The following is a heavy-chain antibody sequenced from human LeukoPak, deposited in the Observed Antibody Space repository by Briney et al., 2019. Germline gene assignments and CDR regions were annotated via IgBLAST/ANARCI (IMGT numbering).Heavy chain of an antibody. Sequence: PGRSLRLSCTASGFSFGDYAMSWVRQAPGKGLEWVSVIYSGGSTYYADSVKGRFTISRDNSKNTLYLQMNSLRAEDTAVYYCARAAVPIDWGQGTLVTVSS. CDR3: ARAAVPID. V-gene: IGHV3-53*01. J-gene: IGHJ4*02. CDR1: GFSFGDYA. CDR2: IYSGGST. D-gene: IGHD6-19*01.